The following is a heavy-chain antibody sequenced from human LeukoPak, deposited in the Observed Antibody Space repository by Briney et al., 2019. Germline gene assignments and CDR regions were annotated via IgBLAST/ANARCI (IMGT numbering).Heavy chain of an antibody. CDR3: ARVGSRFCTSTSCFDF. CDR1: GYAFTNYY. J-gene: IGHJ4*03. Sequence: ASVKVSXKTSGYAFTNYYIHWVRQAPGQGLEWMGWINPNSGATKYAQKFEGRITMTRDTSITTVYMELSSLRSDDTAVVYCARVGSRFCTSTSCFDFWGQGTLVTVSS. D-gene: IGHD2-2*01. CDR2: INPNSGAT. V-gene: IGHV1-2*02.